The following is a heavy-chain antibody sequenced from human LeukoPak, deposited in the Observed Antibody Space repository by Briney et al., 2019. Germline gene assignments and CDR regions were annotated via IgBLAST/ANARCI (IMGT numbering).Heavy chain of an antibody. CDR3: ARAPFAGIAAAGHYCYMDV. V-gene: IGHV3-7*01. D-gene: IGHD6-13*01. CDR1: GFTFSSYW. CDR2: IKQDGSEK. J-gene: IGHJ6*03. Sequence: GGSLRLSCAASGFTFSSYWMSWVRQAPGKGLEWVANIKQDGSEKYYVDSVKGRFTISRDNAKNSLYLQMNSLRAEDTAVYYCARAPFAGIAAAGHYCYMDVWGKGTTVTVSS.